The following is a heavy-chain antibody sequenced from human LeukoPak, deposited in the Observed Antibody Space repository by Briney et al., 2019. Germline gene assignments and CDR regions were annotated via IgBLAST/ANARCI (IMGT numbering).Heavy chain of an antibody. V-gene: IGHV3-23*01. D-gene: IGHD3-10*01. J-gene: IGHJ6*02. CDR1: GFTFSSYA. CDR3: AKGGVSYYYYGMDV. Sequence: GGSLRLSCAASGFTFSSYAMSWVRQAPGKGLEWVSAISGSAGSTYYADSVKGRFTISRDNSKNTLYLQMNSLRAEDTAVYYCAKGGVSYYYYGMDVWGQGTTVTVSS. CDR2: ISGSAGST.